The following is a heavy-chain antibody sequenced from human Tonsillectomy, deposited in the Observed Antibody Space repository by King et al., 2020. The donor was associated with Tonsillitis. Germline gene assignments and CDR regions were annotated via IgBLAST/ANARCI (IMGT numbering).Heavy chain of an antibody. V-gene: IGHV3-30*02. CDR1: GFTFSNYG. Sequence: VQLVESGGGVVQPGGSLRLSCAASGFTFSNYGMHWVRQAPGKGLEWVAFIRYDGNHKYYADSVKGRFTISRDNSKNTLYLQMNSLRAEDTAVYYCAKDVGSGGMGVWGLGTTVTVSS. D-gene: IGHD1-26*01. J-gene: IGHJ6*02. CDR2: IRYDGNHK. CDR3: AKDVGSGGMGV.